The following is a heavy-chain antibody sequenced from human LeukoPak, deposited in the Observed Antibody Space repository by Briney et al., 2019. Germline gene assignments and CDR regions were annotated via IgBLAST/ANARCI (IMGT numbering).Heavy chain of an antibody. V-gene: IGHV3-23*01. Sequence: GGSLRLSCAASGFTFSSYAMSWVRQAPGKGLEWVSIISGSGGTTYSADSVKGRFTISRDNPKNTLYLQMNSLRAEDTAVYYCAKASRDGYNLDFDYWGQGTLVTVSS. D-gene: IGHD5-24*01. CDR2: ISGSGGTT. CDR3: AKASRDGYNLDFDY. J-gene: IGHJ4*02. CDR1: GFTFSSYA.